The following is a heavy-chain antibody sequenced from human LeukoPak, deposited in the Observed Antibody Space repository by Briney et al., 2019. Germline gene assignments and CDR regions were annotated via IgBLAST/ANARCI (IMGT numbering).Heavy chain of an antibody. CDR1: GYTFTSYG. D-gene: IGHD2-2*01. CDR2: ISAYNGNT. Sequence: ASVKVFCRASGYTFTSYGISWVRQAPGQGLEWMGWISAYNGNTNYAQKLQGRVTMTTDTSTSTAYMELRSLRSDDTAVYYCAREVRRHRYCSSTSCKPYGMDVWGQGTTVTVSS. CDR3: AREVRRHRYCSSTSCKPYGMDV. V-gene: IGHV1-18*01. J-gene: IGHJ6*02.